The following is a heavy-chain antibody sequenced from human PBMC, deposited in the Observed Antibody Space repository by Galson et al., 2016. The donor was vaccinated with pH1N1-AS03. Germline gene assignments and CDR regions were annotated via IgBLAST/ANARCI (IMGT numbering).Heavy chain of an antibody. D-gene: IGHD2-15*01. J-gene: IGHJ6*02. V-gene: IGHV3-23*01. Sequence: SLRLSCAASGFTFSTYAMSWVRQASGKGLEWVSAISGSGGNTFHADSVKGRFTISRDNSKNTLYLQMNSLRAEDTAVYFCAKASVAAAPSTYYYAMDVWGQGTTVTVSS. CDR3: AKASVAAAPSTYYYAMDV. CDR1: GFTFSTYA. CDR2: ISGSGGNT.